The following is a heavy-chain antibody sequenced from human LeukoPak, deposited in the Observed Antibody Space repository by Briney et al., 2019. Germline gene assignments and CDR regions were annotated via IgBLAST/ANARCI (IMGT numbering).Heavy chain of an antibody. J-gene: IGHJ4*02. CDR2: ISSGSSYI. Sequence: GGSLTLSCAASGFTFSYHWMTWVRQAPGKGLEWVSSISSGSSYIYYADSVKGRFTISRDNAKNSLYLQMNSLRAEDTAVYYCARDLRVAAAIDYWGQGTLVTVSS. CDR3: ARDLRVAAAIDY. D-gene: IGHD2-2*01. CDR1: GFTFSYHW. V-gene: IGHV3-21*01.